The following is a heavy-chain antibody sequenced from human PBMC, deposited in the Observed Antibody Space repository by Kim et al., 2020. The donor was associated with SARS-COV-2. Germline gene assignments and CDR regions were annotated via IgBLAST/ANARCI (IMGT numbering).Heavy chain of an antibody. CDR2: INPGNGNT. CDR1: GYTFTSYA. D-gene: IGHD6-13*01. J-gene: IGHJ4*02. CDR3: SSSWYY. Sequence: ASVKVSCKASGYTFTSYAVHWVRQAPGLGLEWMGWINPGNGNTKYSQKFQARVTISSDSSASTVYMELRSLRSGDTAVYFCSSSWYYWGQGTLVTVYS. V-gene: IGHV1-3*01.